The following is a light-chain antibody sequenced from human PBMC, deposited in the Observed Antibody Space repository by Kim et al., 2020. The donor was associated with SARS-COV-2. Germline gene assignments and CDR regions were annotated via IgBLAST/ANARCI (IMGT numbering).Light chain of an antibody. J-gene: IGKJ2*01. CDR3: LQHNSYPYT. V-gene: IGKV1-17*03. Sequence: SASIGDRVTLTSRASQGISNYLAWFQQKPGKVPQRLIYAASSLQSGVPSRFSGSGSGTEFTLTISSLQPEDVAMYYCLQHNSYPYTFGQGTKLEI. CDR2: AAS. CDR1: QGISNY.